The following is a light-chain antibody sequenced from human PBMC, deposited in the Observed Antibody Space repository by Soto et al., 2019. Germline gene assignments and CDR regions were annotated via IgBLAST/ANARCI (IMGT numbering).Light chain of an antibody. J-gene: IGLJ1*01. CDR1: SGDVGSYNL. Sequence: QSALTQPAPVSGAPGQSITNPPPRTSGDVGSYNLVSWYQQHPGKAPKLLIYEVTERPSGVSNRFSGSKSGNTASLTISGLQPDDEADYYCCSYAGNSEVFGTGTKVTVL. V-gene: IGLV2-23*02. CDR3: CSYAGNSEV. CDR2: EVT.